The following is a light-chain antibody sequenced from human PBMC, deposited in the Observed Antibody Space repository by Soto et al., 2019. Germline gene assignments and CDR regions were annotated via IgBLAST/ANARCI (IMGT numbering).Light chain of an antibody. Sequence: DIQVTQSPSTLSASVGDAVTITCRASESIDNWLAWYQQKPGKAPKLLIFAASTLVRGVPSKFSGRGSGTEFTLTISSLQADYVAAYFCQQYHTDWTFGQGTKVEIK. CDR2: AAS. J-gene: IGKJ1*01. V-gene: IGKV1-5*01. CDR1: ESIDNW. CDR3: QQYHTDWT.